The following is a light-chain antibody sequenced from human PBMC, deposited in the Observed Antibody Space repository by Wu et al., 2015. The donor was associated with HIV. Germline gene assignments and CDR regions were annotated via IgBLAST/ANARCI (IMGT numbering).Light chain of an antibody. V-gene: IGKV3-20*01. J-gene: IGKJ2*01. CDR3: QQYGSSPYT. Sequence: EILLTQSPATLSLSPGERATLSCRASQTISGTYLAWYQQKPGQAPSLLIYSASSRATGIPERFSGSESGADFTLTISRLEPEDFAVYYCQQYGSSPYTFGQGTKVEVK. CDR1: QTISGTY. CDR2: SAS.